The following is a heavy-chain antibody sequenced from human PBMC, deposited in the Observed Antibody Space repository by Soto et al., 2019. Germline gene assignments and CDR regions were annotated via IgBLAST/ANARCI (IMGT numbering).Heavy chain of an antibody. CDR1: GFTFSSYA. CDR3: ARDSDCGGDCYDY. CDR2: ISYDGSNK. J-gene: IGHJ4*02. V-gene: IGHV3-30-3*01. Sequence: GGSLRLSCAASGFTFSSYAMHWVRQAPGKGLEWVAVISYDGSNKYYADSVKGRFTISRDNSKNTLYLQMNSLRAEDTAVYYCARDSDCGGDCYDYWGQGTLVTVSS. D-gene: IGHD2-21*02.